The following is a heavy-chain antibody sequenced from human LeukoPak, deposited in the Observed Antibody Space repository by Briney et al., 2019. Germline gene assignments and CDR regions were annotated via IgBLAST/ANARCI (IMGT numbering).Heavy chain of an antibody. D-gene: IGHD1-26*01. V-gene: IGHV4-39*07. CDR2: IYYSGST. J-gene: IGHJ4*02. CDR3: ARDGGTFSFSFDY. Sequence: PSETLSLTCTVSDGSISSSSYYWGWIRQPPGKGLEWIGNIYYSGSTYYNPSLKSRVTISVDTSKNQFSLKLSSVTAADTAVYYCARDGGTFSFSFDYWGLGTLVTVSS. CDR1: DGSISSSSYY.